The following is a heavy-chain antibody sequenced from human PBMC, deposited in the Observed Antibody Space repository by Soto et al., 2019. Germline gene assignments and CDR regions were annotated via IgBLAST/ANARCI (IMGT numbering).Heavy chain of an antibody. D-gene: IGHD4-4*01. Sequence: QVQLVQSGAEVKKPGSSVKVSCKASGGTFSTYTITWVRQAPGQGLEWMGRIIPIIGIINYAQKFQGRVTISADKFTATAYLELTGLRSDATAVYYCAGDPDSHYNDSHASSYPWGQGTLVTVSS. CDR3: AGDPDSHYNDSHASSYP. V-gene: IGHV1-69*08. J-gene: IGHJ5*02. CDR1: GGTFSTYT. CDR2: IIPIIGII.